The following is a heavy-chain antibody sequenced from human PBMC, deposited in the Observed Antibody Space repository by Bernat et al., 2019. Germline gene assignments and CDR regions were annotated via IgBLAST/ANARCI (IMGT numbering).Heavy chain of an antibody. Sequence: GSSVKVSCKASGGTFSSYAISWVRQAPGQGLEWMGGIIPIFGTANYAQKFQGRVTITADESTSTAYMELSSLRSEDTAVYYCAGAYCGGDCYSEVPDDAFDIWGQGTMVTVSS. CDR2: IIPIFGTA. CDR3: AGAYCGGDCYSEVPDDAFDI. CDR1: GGTFSSYA. J-gene: IGHJ3*02. D-gene: IGHD2-21*01. V-gene: IGHV1-69*01.